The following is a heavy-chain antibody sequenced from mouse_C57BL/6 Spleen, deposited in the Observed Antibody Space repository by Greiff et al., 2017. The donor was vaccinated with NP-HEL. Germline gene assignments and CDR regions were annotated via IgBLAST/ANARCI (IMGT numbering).Heavy chain of an antibody. V-gene: IGHV1-82*01. J-gene: IGHJ2*01. CDR1: GYAFSSSW. Sequence: VKLMESGPELVKPGASVKISCKASGYAFSSSWMNWVKQRPGKGLEWIGRIYPGDGDTNYNGKFKGKATLTADKSSSTAYMQLSSLTSEDSAVYFCARGDYYGFDYWGQGTTLTVSS. D-gene: IGHD1-1*01. CDR3: ARGDYYGFDY. CDR2: IYPGDGDT.